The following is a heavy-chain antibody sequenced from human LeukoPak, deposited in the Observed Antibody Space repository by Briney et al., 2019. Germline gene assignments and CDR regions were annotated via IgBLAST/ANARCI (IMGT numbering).Heavy chain of an antibody. CDR2: VYTSGNT. V-gene: IGHV4-61*02. CDR3: ASTIQHAFDS. D-gene: IGHD2-2*01. J-gene: IGHJ3*02. CDR1: GGSISSGTYY. Sequence: SETLSLTCTVSGGSISSGTYYWRWTRQPAGKGLEWIGCVYTSGNTNCNPSLKSQVAISVDTSNNQFSLQLSSVTAADTAVYYCASTIQHAFDSWGQGTMVTVSS.